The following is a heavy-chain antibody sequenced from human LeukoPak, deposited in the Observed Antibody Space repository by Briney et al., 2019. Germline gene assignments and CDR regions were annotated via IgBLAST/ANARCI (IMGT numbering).Heavy chain of an antibody. V-gene: IGHV1-2*02. CDR1: GYTFTGYY. CDR3: ARDRDFWSGSRQEYNWFDP. CDR2: INPNSGGT. Sequence: GASVKVSCKASGYTFTGYYMHWVRQAPGQGLEWMGWINPNSGGTNYAQKFQGRVTMTRDTSISTAYMELSRLRSDDTAVYYCARDRDFWSGSRQEYNWFDPWGQGTLVTVSS. D-gene: IGHD3-3*01. J-gene: IGHJ5*02.